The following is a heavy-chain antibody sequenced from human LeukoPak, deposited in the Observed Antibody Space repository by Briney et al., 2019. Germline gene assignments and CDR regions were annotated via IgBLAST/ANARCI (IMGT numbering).Heavy chain of an antibody. D-gene: IGHD3-3*01. J-gene: IGHJ5*02. V-gene: IGHV4-34*01. CDR3: ARGHDFWSGYYTWFDP. Sequence: ASETLSLICAVYGGSFSGYYWSWIRQPPGKGLEWIGEINHSGSTNYNPSLKSRVTIPVDTSKNQFSLKLSSVTAADTAVYYCARGHDFWSGYYTWFDPWGQGTLVTVSS. CDR1: GGSFSGYY. CDR2: INHSGST.